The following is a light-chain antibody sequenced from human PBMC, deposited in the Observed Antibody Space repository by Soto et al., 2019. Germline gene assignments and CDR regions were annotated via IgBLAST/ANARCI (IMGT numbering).Light chain of an antibody. CDR3: QQYHSLPLT. V-gene: IGKV1-33*01. J-gene: IGKJ4*01. CDR1: QDITNY. CDR2: AAS. Sequence: DIQMTQSPSSLSASVGDRVTITCQASQDITNYVNWYFQKPGKPPKLLISAASNSETGVPSKFSGSGSGTNFTFTISSLQPEDIATYYCQQYHSLPLTFGGGTKVEIK.